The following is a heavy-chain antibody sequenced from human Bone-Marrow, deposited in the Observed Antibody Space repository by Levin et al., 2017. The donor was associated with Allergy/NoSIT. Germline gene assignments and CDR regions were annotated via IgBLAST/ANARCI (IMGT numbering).Heavy chain of an antibody. CDR1: GDTLSDFS. CDR3: ATHVDDDIRSWSSYFDI. D-gene: IGHD3-3*01. Sequence: GESLKISCKVAGDTLSDFSMHWVRQSPGKGLEWMGGPDPEDGQIIYEQNLQGRVTMTEDSSTDTAYMELSSLTSDDTAVYYCATHVDDDIRSWSSYFDIWGQGTLVTVSS. CDR2: PDPEDGQI. V-gene: IGHV1-24*01. J-gene: IGHJ4*02.